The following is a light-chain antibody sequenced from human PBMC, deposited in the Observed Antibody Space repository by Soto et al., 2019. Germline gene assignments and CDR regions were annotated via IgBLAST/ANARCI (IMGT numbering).Light chain of an antibody. CDR2: DVG. Sequence: QSVLTQPASVSGSPGQSITISCTGTSSDVGAYNYVSWYQQHPGKAPKLMIFDVGNRPSGVSNRFSGSKSGNTASLTISGLQAEDEADYYCSSYTTATTRVFGGGTKLTVL. CDR3: SSYTTATTRV. V-gene: IGLV2-14*01. J-gene: IGLJ3*02. CDR1: SSDVGAYNY.